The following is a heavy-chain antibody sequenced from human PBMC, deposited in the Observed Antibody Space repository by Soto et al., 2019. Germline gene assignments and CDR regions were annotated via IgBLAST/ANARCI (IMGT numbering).Heavy chain of an antibody. CDR1: GYSFTNYY. CDR3: ATPPDDREVTDFDAFDI. CDR2: INAGGGYT. D-gene: IGHD1-20*01. J-gene: IGHJ3*02. V-gene: IGHV1-46*01. Sequence: ASVKVSCKASGYSFTNYYMHWVRQAPGQGLEWMGTINAGGGYTTYAQRFQGRVTITADESTSTAYMELSSLRSEDTAVYYCATPPDDREVTDFDAFDIWGQGTMVTVSS.